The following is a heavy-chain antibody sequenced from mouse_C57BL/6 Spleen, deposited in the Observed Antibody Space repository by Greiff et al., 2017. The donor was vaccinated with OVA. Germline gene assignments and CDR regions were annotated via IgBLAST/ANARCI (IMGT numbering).Heavy chain of an antibody. CDR2: IDPEDGET. V-gene: IGHV14-2*01. CDR1: GFNIKDYY. CDR3: ASHNYGSSYVGGY. J-gene: IGHJ2*01. Sequence: VQLKESGAELVKPGASVKLSCTASGFNIKDYYMHWVKQRTEQGLEWIGRIDPEDGETKYAPKFQGKATITADTSSNTAYLQLSSLTSEDTAVYYCASHNYGSSYVGGYWGQGTTLTVSS. D-gene: IGHD1-1*01.